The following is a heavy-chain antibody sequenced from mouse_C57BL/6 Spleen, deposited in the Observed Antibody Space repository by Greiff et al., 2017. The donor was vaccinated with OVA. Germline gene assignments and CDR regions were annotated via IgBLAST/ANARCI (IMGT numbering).Heavy chain of an antibody. J-gene: IGHJ4*01. CDR3: ARGGYYAMDY. CDR2: INPSTGGT. Sequence: VQLQQSGPELVKPGASVKISCKASGYSFTGYYMNWVKQSPEKSLEWIGEINPSTGGTTYNQKFKAKATLTVDKSSSTAYMQLKSLTSEDSAVYCCARGGYYAMDYWGQGTSVTVSA. V-gene: IGHV1-42*01. CDR1: GYSFTGYY.